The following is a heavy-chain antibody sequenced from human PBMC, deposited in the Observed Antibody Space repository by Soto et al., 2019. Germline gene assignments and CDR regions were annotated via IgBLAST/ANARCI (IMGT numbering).Heavy chain of an antibody. CDR2: INPNSGGT. J-gene: IGHJ5*02. V-gene: IGHV1-2*02. D-gene: IGHD1-26*01. CDR1: GYTFTGYY. CDR3: ARDLPEPRARNWFDP. Sequence: QVQLVQSGAEVKKPGASVKVSCKASGYTFTGYYMHWVRQAPGQGLEWMGWINPNSGGTNYAQKFQGRVTMTRDTSISTAYMELSRLRSDDTAVYYCARDLPEPRARNWFDPWGQGTLVTVSS.